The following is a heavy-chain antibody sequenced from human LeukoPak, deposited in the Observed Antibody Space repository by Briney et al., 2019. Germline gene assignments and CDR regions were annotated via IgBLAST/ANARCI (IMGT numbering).Heavy chain of an antibody. Sequence: GGSLRLSCAASGFTFDSYGMHWVRQAPGKGLEWVADISYDGSNKYYAGSVKGRFTISRDNSKNTPYLQMNSLRAEDTAVYYCARDPGRTRLLRYGMDVWGLGTTVTVSS. J-gene: IGHJ6*02. D-gene: IGHD1-14*01. CDR3: ARDPGRTRLLRYGMDV. V-gene: IGHV3-30*03. CDR1: GFTFDSYG. CDR2: ISYDGSNK.